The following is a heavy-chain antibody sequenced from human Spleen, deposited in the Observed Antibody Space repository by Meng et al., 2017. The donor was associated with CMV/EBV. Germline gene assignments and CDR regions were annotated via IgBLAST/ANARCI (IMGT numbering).Heavy chain of an antibody. CDR2: ISSNGGST. CDR1: GFTFSSYA. V-gene: IGHV3-64*04. J-gene: IGHJ6*02. Sequence: GESLKISCAASGFTFSSYAMHWVRQAPGKGLEYVSAISSNGGSTYYADSVKGRFTISRDNSKNTLYLQMNSLRAEDTAVYYCARDIAHYDFWSGYSVGMDVWGQGTTVTVSS. CDR3: ARDIAHYDFWSGYSVGMDV. D-gene: IGHD3-3*01.